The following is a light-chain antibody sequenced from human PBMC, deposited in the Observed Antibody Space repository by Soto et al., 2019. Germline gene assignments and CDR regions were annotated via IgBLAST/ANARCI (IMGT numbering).Light chain of an antibody. CDR1: RSDVGGYKY. V-gene: IGLV2-11*01. CDR2: DVA. CDR3: CSYGGGRTPLG. J-gene: IGLJ2*01. Sequence: QSALTQPRSVSGSPGQSVTISCTGSRSDVGGYKYVSWYRQFLGKAPKLIIYDVAKRPSGVPGHFSGSKSGNTASLTISGLQAEDEADYYCCSYGGGRTPLGFGGGTKLTVL.